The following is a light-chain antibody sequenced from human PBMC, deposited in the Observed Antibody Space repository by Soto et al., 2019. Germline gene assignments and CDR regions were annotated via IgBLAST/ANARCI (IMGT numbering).Light chain of an antibody. J-gene: IGLJ3*02. CDR2: SDN. CDR1: SSNIGSTS. Sequence: QSVLTQPPSASGTPGQRVTISCSGSSSNIGSTSVYWYQQLPGTAHKLLIYSDNRRPSGVPDRLSGSKSGTSASLAISGRQSEDEADYYCAAWDNSLSGWVVGGGTEVTVL. CDR3: AAWDNSLSGWV. V-gene: IGLV1-44*01.